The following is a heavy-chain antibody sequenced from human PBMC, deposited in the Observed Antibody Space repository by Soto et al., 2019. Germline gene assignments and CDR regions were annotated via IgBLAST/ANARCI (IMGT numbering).Heavy chain of an antibody. CDR3: ARECTVATIGGGMDV. CDR2: VYYNGNT. D-gene: IGHD5-12*01. J-gene: IGHJ6*02. Sequence: SETLSLTCTVSGGSISGSSYYWGWIRQPPGKGLEWIGSVYYNGNTYYDPSLKSRVTISVDTSRNQFSLKLSSVTAADTAVYYCARECTVATIGGGMDVWGQGTTVTLSS. CDR1: GGSISGSSYY. V-gene: IGHV4-39*02.